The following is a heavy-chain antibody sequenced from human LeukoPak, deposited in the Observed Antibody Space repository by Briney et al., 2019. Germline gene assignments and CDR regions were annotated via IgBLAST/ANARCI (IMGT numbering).Heavy chain of an antibody. D-gene: IGHD6-19*01. Sequence: PSETLSLTCAVYGGSFSGYYWSWIRQPPGKGLEWIGEINHSGSTNYNPSLRSRVTVSVHASKNQLSLKLSSVTAADTAVYYCARQWLVSPLFDYWGQGTLVTVSS. CDR2: INHSGST. V-gene: IGHV4-34*01. CDR3: ARQWLVSPLFDY. CDR1: GGSFSGYY. J-gene: IGHJ4*02.